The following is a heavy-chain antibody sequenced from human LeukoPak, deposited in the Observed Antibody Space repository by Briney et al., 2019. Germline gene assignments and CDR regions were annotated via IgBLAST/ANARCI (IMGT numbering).Heavy chain of an antibody. CDR3: ARAEGYCGGDCALYYFDY. Sequence: RGGSLSLSWAVAGPTFSIDSIDWVCHAPGGGRGWVSSISIRRSYIYYTHSAKGRLPNPRKHAENSLYLQMNSLRAEDTAVYYCARAEGYCGGDCALYYFDYWGQGALVTVSS. D-gene: IGHD2-21*02. V-gene: IGHV3-21*01. J-gene: IGHJ4*02. CDR1: GPTFSIDS. CDR2: ISIRRSYI.